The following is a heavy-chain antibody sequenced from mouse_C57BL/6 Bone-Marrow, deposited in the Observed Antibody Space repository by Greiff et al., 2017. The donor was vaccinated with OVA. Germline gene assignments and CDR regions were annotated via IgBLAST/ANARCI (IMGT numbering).Heavy chain of an antibody. D-gene: IGHD2-5*01. CDR2: IDPETGGT. CDR1: GYTFTDYE. J-gene: IGHJ4*01. V-gene: IGHV1-15*01. Sequence: VKVVESGAELVRPGASVTLSCKASGYTFTDYEMHWVKQTPVHGLEWIGAIDPETGGTAYNQKFKGKAILTADKSSSTAYMELRSLTSEDSAGYYCTRGYSNYYAIDYWGQGNAVTVSS. CDR3: TRGYSNYYAIDY.